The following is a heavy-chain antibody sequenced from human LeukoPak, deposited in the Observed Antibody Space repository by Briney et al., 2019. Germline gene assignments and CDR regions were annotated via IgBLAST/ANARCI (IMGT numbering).Heavy chain of an antibody. CDR3: ARDPDSLVVAAPDY. CDR1: GFTFSSYS. D-gene: IGHD2-15*01. V-gene: IGHV3-21*01. Sequence: GGSLRLSCAASGFTFSSYSMNWVRQAPGKGLEWVSSISSSSSYIYYADSVKGRFTISRDNAKNSLYLQMNSLRAADTAVYYCARDPDSLVVAAPDYWGQGTLVTVSS. J-gene: IGHJ4*02. CDR2: ISSSSSYI.